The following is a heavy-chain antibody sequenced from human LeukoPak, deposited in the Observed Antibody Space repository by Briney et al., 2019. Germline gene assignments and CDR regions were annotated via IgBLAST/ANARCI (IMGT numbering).Heavy chain of an antibody. CDR3: ARDVNSYAHCGH. J-gene: IGHJ4*02. D-gene: IGHD5-18*01. V-gene: IGHV3-33*08. CDR1: GFTFSNYG. Sequence: GGSLRLSCAASGFTFSNYGMHWVRQDPGKGLEWVAVLAHDGSVAYYADWVKGRFTISRDNSRNMLYLQMNSLRAEDTAVYYCARDVNSYAHCGHWGQGTLVTVSS. CDR2: LAHDGSVA.